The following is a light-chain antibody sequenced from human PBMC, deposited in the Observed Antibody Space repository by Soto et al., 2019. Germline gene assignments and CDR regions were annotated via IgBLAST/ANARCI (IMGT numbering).Light chain of an antibody. CDR2: DVS. CDR1: SSDVGAYHY. CDR3: SSYSNSRTLV. J-gene: IGLJ2*01. Sequence: QSALTQPASVSGSPGQSITISCTGTSSDVGAYHYVSWYQRHPGKAPKLMTYDVSNRPSGVSNRFSGSKSGNTASLTISGLQAEDEADYYCSSYSNSRTLVFGGGTQLTVL. V-gene: IGLV2-14*03.